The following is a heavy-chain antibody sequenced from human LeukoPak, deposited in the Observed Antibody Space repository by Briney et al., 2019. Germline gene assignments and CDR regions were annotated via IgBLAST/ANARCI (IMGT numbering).Heavy chain of an antibody. D-gene: IGHD4-11*01. Sequence: PGGSLRLSCAASGFTFSSYWMGWVRQAPGKGLEWVANIKPDGGEKYYVDSVKGRFTIARDNAKSSLYLQMNSLRVEDTAVYYCAREGSGNYFYFFDYWGQETLVTVSS. CDR3: AREGSGNYFYFFDY. V-gene: IGHV3-7*01. CDR2: IKPDGGEK. CDR1: GFTFSSYW. J-gene: IGHJ4*02.